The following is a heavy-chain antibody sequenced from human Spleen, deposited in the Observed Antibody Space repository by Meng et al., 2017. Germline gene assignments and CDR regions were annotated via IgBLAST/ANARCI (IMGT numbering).Heavy chain of an antibody. CDR3: ARDRPEFGEDPIT. CDR2: IYHSGSS. Sequence: QVQLQQWGAGLLKPSGTLSLTCAVSGVSISSSNWWSWFRQSPGKGLEWIGEIYHSGSSNYNPSLKSRVTMSVDKSKNHFSMDLNSVTAADTAVYYCARDRPEFGEDPITWGQGTLVTVSS. D-gene: IGHD3-10*01. V-gene: IGHV4-4*02. CDR1: GVSISSSNW. J-gene: IGHJ5*02.